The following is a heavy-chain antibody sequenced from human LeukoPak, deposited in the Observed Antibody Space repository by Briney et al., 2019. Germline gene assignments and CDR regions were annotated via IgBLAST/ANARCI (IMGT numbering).Heavy chain of an antibody. Sequence: SETLSLTCAVSGCTISNCSFYWGRIPQPQGQGLEWYATIYNSGTTYYNPSLKRRITIFVDTSKNKVSLKLRSVTAADTAVYFCARHAGEGKWLQFYYFNFWGQGSLVTVSS. V-gene: IGHV4-39*01. J-gene: IGHJ4*02. CDR3: ARHAGEGKWLQFYYFNF. CDR1: GCTISNCSFY. CDR2: IYNSGTT. D-gene: IGHD5-24*01.